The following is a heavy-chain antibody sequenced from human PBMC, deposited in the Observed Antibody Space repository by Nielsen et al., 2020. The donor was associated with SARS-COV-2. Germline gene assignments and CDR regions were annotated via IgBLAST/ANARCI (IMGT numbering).Heavy chain of an antibody. CDR1: GFAFSTYW. J-gene: IGHJ4*02. CDR2: INNDGSIT. D-gene: IGHD5-24*01. V-gene: IGHV3-74*01. CDR3: ACRRDGYNYDTF. Sequence: GESLKISCAASGFAFSTYWMHWVRQAPGKGLVWVARINNDGSITNYADSVTGRFTISRDNAGNTLYLQMDSLGAEDTAVYYCACRRDGYNYDTFWGQETLVTVSS.